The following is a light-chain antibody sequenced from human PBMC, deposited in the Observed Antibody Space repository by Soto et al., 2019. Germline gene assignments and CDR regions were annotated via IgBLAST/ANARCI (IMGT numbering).Light chain of an antibody. Sequence: DIQLTQSPAFLSASVGDKVTITCRASQGISTFLAWYQQKPGKAPNLRIYSASTLQSGVPSRFSGSGSGTEFTLTISSLQPEDFATYFCQQIDSYPVTFGGGTKVEMK. CDR2: SAS. J-gene: IGKJ4*01. V-gene: IGKV1-9*01. CDR1: QGISTF. CDR3: QQIDSYPVT.